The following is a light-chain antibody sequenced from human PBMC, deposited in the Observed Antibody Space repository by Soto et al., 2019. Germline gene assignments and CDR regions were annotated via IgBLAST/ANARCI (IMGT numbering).Light chain of an antibody. CDR3: QQRNIWPPVT. V-gene: IGKV3-11*01. CDR1: PSVTNY. Sequence: EIVLTQSPATLSLSPGERATLSCRASPSVTNYLAWYQQKPGQPPRLLIYGAFNRAPGIPARFSGSGSGTDFTLTISSLEPEDSAVYYCQQRNIWPPVTFGQGTRLEI. CDR2: GAF. J-gene: IGKJ5*01.